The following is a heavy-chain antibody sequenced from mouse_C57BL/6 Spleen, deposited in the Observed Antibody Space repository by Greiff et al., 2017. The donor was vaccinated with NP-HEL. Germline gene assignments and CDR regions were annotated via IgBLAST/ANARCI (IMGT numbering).Heavy chain of an antibody. CDR1: GYTFTSYW. CDR3: ARRGLYNYAMDY. CDR2: IDPSDSYT. V-gene: IGHV1-59*01. J-gene: IGHJ4*01. Sequence: QVQLKQPGAELVRPGTSVKLSCKASGYTFTSYWMHWVKQRPGQGLEWIGVIDPSDSYTNYNQKFKGKATLTVDTSSSTAYMQLSSLTSEDSAVYYCARRGLYNYAMDYWGQGTSVTVSS. D-gene: IGHD2-12*01.